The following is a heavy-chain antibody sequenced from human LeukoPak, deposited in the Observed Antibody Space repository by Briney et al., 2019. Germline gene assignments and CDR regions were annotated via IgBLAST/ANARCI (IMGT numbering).Heavy chain of an antibody. CDR1: GGSFSGYY. D-gene: IGHD3-3*01. CDR2: ISHSGSS. CDR3: ARGEQYYDFWSGYYTAIDWFDP. V-gene: IGHV4-34*01. J-gene: IGHJ5*02. Sequence: PSETLSLTCAVYGGSFSGYYWSWIRQPPGKGLEWVGEISHSGSSNYNPFLTSRVTISVDTSKTQFSLKLTSVTAADTAVYYCARGEQYYDFWSGYYTAIDWFDPWGQGTLVTVSS.